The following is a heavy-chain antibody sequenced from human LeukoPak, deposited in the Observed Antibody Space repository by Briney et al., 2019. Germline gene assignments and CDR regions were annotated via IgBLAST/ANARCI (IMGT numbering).Heavy chain of an antibody. D-gene: IGHD6-6*01. J-gene: IGHJ4*02. Sequence: GASVKVSCKASGGTFSSYAISWVRQAPGQGLEWMGRIIPILGIANYAQKFQGRVTITADKSTSTAYMELSSLRSADTAVYYCAGIAARSFDYWGQGTLVTASS. CDR2: IIPILGIA. V-gene: IGHV1-69*04. CDR3: AGIAARSFDY. CDR1: GGTFSSYA.